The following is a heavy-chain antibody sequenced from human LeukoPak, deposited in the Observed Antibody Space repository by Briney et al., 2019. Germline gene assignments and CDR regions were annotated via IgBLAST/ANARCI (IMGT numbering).Heavy chain of an antibody. CDR1: GGSIFSSNW. D-gene: IGHD4-17*01. J-gene: IGHJ4*02. CDR2: IHHSGSP. Sequence: SETLSLTCAVSGGSIFSSNWWSWVRQPPGKGLEWIGEIHHSGSPNYNPSLKSRVTISVDQSKNQFYLNLRAVTAADTAVYYCARDVGESGFDYWGQGTLVTVSS. V-gene: IGHV4-4*02. CDR3: ARDVGESGFDY.